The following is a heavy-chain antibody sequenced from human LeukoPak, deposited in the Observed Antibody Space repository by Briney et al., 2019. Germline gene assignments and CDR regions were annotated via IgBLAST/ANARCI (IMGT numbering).Heavy chain of an antibody. D-gene: IGHD2-15*01. Sequence: ASVKVSCKASGYTFTSYGISWVRQAPGQGLEWMGWISAYNCNTNYVQKLQSRVTMTTDTSTSTAYMELRSLRSEDTAVYYCARDRVYCSGGSCYSEAARDYYYYYMDVWGKGTTVTVSS. CDR2: ISAYNCNT. CDR3: ARDRVYCSGGSCYSEAARDYYYYYMDV. CDR1: GYTFTSYG. J-gene: IGHJ6*03. V-gene: IGHV1-18*01.